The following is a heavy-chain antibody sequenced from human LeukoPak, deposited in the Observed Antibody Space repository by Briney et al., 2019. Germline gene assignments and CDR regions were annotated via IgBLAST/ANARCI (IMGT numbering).Heavy chain of an antibody. V-gene: IGHV3-66*01. CDR2: IYSGGGT. Sequence: GGSLRLSCAASGFTVSSNYMSWVREAPGKGLEWVSVIYSGGGTYSADSVKGRFTISRDNSKNTLYLQMNSLRAEDTAVYYCARDNWNYSFDYWGQGTLVTLSS. CDR1: GFTVSSNY. D-gene: IGHD1-7*01. CDR3: ARDNWNYSFDY. J-gene: IGHJ4*02.